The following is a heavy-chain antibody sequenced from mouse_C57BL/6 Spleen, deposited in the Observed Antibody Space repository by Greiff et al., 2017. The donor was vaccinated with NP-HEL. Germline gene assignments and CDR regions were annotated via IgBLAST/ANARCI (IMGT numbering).Heavy chain of an antibody. J-gene: IGHJ3*01. CDR1: GYSITSGYY. CDR3: ARDQPIWGSSWFAY. Sequence: EVKLQESGPGLVKPSQSLSLTCSVTGYSITSGYYWNWIRQFPGNKLEWMGYISYDGSNNYNPSLKNRISITRDTSKNQFFLKLNSVTTEDTATYYCARDQPIWGSSWFAYWGQGTLVTVSA. V-gene: IGHV3-6*01. D-gene: IGHD1-1*01. CDR2: ISYDGSN.